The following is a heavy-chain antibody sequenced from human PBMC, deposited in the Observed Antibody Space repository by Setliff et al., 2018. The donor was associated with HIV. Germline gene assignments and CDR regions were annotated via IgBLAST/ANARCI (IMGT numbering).Heavy chain of an antibody. V-gene: IGHV4-59*08. CDR3: ARQMTIPGVAVTPVDY. CDR1: GGSIRGYY. Sequence: PSETLSLTCTVYGGSIRGYYWSWIRQSPGKGLEWIGDVFYNGDTAYNPSLKSRLTISVDTSKSQFSLKLTSVTAADTAVYYCARQMTIPGVAVTPVDYWGQGALVTVSS. D-gene: IGHD3-10*01. J-gene: IGHJ4*02. CDR2: VFYNGDT.